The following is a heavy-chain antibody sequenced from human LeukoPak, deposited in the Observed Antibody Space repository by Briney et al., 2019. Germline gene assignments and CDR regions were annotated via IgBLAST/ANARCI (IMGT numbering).Heavy chain of an antibody. J-gene: IGHJ5*02. Sequence: ASVKVSCKASGYTFTSYYMHWVRQAPGQGLEWMGIINPSGGSTGYAQKFQGRVTLTRSTSISTAYMELRSLTSEDTAVYYCARDYGGNSGWFDPWGQGTLVTVSS. CDR3: ARDYGGNSGWFDP. CDR1: GYTFTSYY. CDR2: INPSGGST. D-gene: IGHD2-21*01. V-gene: IGHV1-46*01.